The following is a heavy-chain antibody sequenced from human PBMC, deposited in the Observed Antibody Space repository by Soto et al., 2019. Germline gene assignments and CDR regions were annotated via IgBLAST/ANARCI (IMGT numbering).Heavy chain of an antibody. CDR2: ISYDGSNK. D-gene: IGHD3-3*01. CDR1: GFTFSSYG. V-gene: IGHV3-30*18. CDR3: AKCITIFGVAHDPNSYYGMDV. Sequence: PGGSLRLSCAASGFTFSSYGMHWVRQAPGKGLEWVAVISYDGSNKYYADSVKGRFTISRDNSKNTLYLQMNSLRAEDTAVYYCAKCITIFGVAHDPNSYYGMDVWGQGTTVTVSS. J-gene: IGHJ6*02.